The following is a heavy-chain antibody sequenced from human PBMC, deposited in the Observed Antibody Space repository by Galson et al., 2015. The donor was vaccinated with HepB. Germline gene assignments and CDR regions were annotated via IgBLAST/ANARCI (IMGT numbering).Heavy chain of an antibody. V-gene: IGHV3-73*01. CDR3: TSPSRHDYSGYDYWAY. CDR2: IRSKANSYAT. J-gene: IGHJ4*02. CDR1: GFTFSGSA. D-gene: IGHD5-12*01. Sequence: SLRLSCAASGFTFSGSAMHWVRQASGKGLEWVGRIRSKANSYATAYAASVKGRFTISRDDSKNTAYLQMNSLKTEDTAVYYCTSPSRHDYSGYDYWAYWGQGTLVTVSS.